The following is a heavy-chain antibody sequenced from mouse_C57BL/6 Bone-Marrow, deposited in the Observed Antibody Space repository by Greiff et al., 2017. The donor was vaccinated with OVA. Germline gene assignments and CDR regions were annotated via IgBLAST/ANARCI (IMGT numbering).Heavy chain of an antibody. D-gene: IGHD2-5*01. Sequence: EVKVEESGGGLVQPGGSMKLSCVASGFTFSNYWMNWVRQSPEKGLEWVAQIRLKSDNYATHYVESVKGRFTISRDDSKSSVYLQMNNLRAEDTGIYYCTIPLYSNYVAYWGQGTLVTVSA. J-gene: IGHJ3*01. CDR2: IRLKSDNYAT. CDR3: TIPLYSNYVAY. V-gene: IGHV6-3*01. CDR1: GFTFSNYW.